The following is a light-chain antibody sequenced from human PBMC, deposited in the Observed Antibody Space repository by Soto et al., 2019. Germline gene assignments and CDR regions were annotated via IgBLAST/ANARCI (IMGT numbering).Light chain of an antibody. J-gene: IGKJ1*01. CDR3: QQYNRWPGT. CDR1: QSVSSN. CDR2: GAS. V-gene: IGKV3-15*01. Sequence: EIVMTQSPATLSVSPGERVTLSCRARQSVSSNLAWYQQKPGQAPRLLIYGASTRATGIPARFSGSGSGTEFTLTISSLKSEDFAVYYCQQYNRWPGTFGQGTRVEIK.